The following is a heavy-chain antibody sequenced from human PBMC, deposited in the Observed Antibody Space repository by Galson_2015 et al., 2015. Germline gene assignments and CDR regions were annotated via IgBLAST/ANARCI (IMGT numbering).Heavy chain of an antibody. CDR3: ARDSALYEFWSGSLG. CDR2: ISYHGANK. Sequence: SLRLSCAASGFSFSTFAMHWVRQAPGKGLEWVAIISYHGANKYYADSVKGRFTISRDNPKKTLFLQMNGLRTEDTAVYYCARDSALYEFWSGSLGWGQGTLVTVSS. CDR1: GFSFSTFA. V-gene: IGHV3-30-3*01. J-gene: IGHJ4*02. D-gene: IGHD3-3*01.